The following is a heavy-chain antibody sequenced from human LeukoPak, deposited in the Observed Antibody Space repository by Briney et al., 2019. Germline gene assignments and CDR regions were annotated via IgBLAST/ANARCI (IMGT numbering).Heavy chain of an antibody. Sequence: SETLSLTCTVSGGSISSYYWSRIRQPPGKGLEWIGYIYYSGSTNYNPSLKSRVTISVDTSKSQFSLKLSSVTAADTAVYYCARETSSPYFDYWGQGTLVTVSS. V-gene: IGHV4-59*01. CDR1: GGSISSYY. CDR2: IYYSGST. CDR3: ARETSSPYFDY. J-gene: IGHJ4*02.